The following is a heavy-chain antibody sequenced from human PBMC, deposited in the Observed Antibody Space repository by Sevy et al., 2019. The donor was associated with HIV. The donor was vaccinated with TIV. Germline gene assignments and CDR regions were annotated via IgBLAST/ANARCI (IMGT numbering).Heavy chain of an antibody. CDR2: ISSSGSTI. D-gene: IGHD3-10*01. V-gene: IGHV3-48*03. Sequence: GGSLRLSCAASGFTFSSYEMNWVRQAPGKGLEWVSYISSSGSTIYYADFEKGRFTISRDNAKNSLYLQMNSLRAEDTAVYYCAAYYYGSGILFDYWGQGTLVTVSS. CDR1: GFTFSSYE. CDR3: AAYYYGSGILFDY. J-gene: IGHJ4*02.